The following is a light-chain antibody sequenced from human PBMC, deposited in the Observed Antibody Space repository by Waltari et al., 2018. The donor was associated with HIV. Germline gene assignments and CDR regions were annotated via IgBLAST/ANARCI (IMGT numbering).Light chain of an antibody. V-gene: IGKV3-15*01. J-gene: IGKJ1*01. CDR2: AAS. CDR3: QQYVEWPLT. Sequence: EIVMTQSPATLSVSPGQSVTLSCRASQAVSSNVAWYQQKPGQSPRLLIFAASTRATGVPARFSGNGFGTDFTLSITNLQSEDFAVYHCQQYVEWPLTFGQGTKLEV. CDR1: QAVSSN.